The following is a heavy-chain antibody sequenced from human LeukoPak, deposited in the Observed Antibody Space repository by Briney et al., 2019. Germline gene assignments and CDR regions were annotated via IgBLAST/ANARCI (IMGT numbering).Heavy chain of an antibody. V-gene: IGHV4-4*02. CDR2: IYHSGST. CDR3: ARDNEGDYVWGSYRPMGYFDY. D-gene: IGHD3-16*02. CDR1: GGSISSSNW. Sequence: ASETLSLTCAVSGGSISSSNWWSWVRQPPGKGLEWIGEIYHSGSTNYNPSLKSRVTISVDKSKNQFSLKLSSVTAADTAVYYCARDNEGDYVWGSYRPMGYFDYWGQGTLVTVSS. J-gene: IGHJ4*02.